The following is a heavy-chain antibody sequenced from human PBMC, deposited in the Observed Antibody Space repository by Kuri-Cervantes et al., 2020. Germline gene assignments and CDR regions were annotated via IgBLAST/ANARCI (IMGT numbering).Heavy chain of an antibody. J-gene: IGHJ4*02. V-gene: IGHV1-2*02. CDR2: VSPYSGAT. D-gene: IGHD3-9*01. CDR3: ATRTILNEVTLDF. Sequence: ASVKVSCKTSGYTFSDHYMHWVRQVSGQGLEWLGWVSPYSGATNFAQKFQGRVTMTTDTSINTAFLELSSLKTDDTAVYYCATRTILNEVTLDFWGQGTLVTVSS. CDR1: GYTFSDHY.